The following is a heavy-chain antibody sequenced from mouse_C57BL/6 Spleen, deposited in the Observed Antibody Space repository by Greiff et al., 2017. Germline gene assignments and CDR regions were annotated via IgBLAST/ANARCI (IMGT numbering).Heavy chain of an antibody. V-gene: IGHV5-9-1*02. Sequence: DVMLVESGEGLVKPGGSLKLSCAASGFTFSSYAMSWVRQTPEKRLEWVAYISSGGDYIYYADTVKGRFTISRDNARNNLYLQMSSLKSEDTAMYYCTRDRITTVVDAMDYWGQGTSVTVSS. J-gene: IGHJ4*01. CDR1: GFTFSSYA. CDR3: TRDRITTVVDAMDY. CDR2: ISSGGDYI. D-gene: IGHD1-1*01.